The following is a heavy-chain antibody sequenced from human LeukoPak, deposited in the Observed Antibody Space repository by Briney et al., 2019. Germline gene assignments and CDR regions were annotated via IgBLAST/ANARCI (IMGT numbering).Heavy chain of an antibody. CDR2: IYYSGST. J-gene: IGHJ4*02. Sequence: SETLSLTCTVSGGSISSYYWSWIQQPPGKGLEWIGYIYYSGSTNYNPSLKSRVTISVDTSKNQFSLKLSSVTAADTAVYYCARAKYSNCFDYWGQGTLVTVSS. CDR3: ARAKYSNCFDY. D-gene: IGHD4-11*01. V-gene: IGHV4-59*08. CDR1: GGSISSYY.